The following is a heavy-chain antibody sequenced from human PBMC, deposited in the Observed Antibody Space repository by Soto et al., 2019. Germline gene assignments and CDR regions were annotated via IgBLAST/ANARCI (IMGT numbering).Heavy chain of an antibody. CDR1: GFTFSSYS. J-gene: IGHJ4*02. D-gene: IGHD1-26*01. CDR3: ARDGSGSCPYYFDY. V-gene: IGHV3-48*02. Sequence: EVQLVESGGGLVQPGGSLRLSCAASGFTFSSYSMNWVRQAPGKGLEWVSYISSGSGTIYYADSVKGRFTISRDNAKNSLYLQMNSLRDEDTAVYYCARDGSGSCPYYFDYWGQGTLVTVSS. CDR2: ISSGSGTI.